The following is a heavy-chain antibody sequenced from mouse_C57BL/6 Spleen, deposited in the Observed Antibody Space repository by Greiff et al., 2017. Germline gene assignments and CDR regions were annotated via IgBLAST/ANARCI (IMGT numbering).Heavy chain of an antibody. J-gene: IGHJ4*01. CDR2: IWGVGST. CDR1: GFSLTSYG. CDR3: ARGEDYYGRGAMDY. D-gene: IGHD1-1*01. Sequence: VKLVESGPGLVAPSQSLSITCTVSGFSLTSYGVDWVRQSPGKGLEWLGVIWGVGSTNYNSALKSRLSISKDNSKSQVFLKMNSLQTDDTAMYYCARGEDYYGRGAMDYWGQGTSVTVSS. V-gene: IGHV2-6*01.